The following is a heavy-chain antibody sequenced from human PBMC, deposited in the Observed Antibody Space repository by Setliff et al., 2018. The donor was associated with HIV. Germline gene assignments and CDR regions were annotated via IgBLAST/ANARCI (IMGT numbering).Heavy chain of an antibody. V-gene: IGHV4-59*01. CDR1: GASISFDT. CDR2: IYNSATT. J-gene: IGHJ5*02. D-gene: IGHD2-2*01. CDR3: ARGGTSSNWFRA. Sequence: PSETLSLTCIVSGASISFDTWSWIRQPPGKGLQWIGFIYNSATTNYNPSLKSRVTMSLGTPKNQLSLKLTSVTAADTAVYYCARGGTSSNWFRAWGQGTLVTVSS.